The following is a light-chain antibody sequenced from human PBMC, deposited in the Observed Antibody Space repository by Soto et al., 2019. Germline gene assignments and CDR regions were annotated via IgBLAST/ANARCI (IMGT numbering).Light chain of an antibody. Sequence: EIVLTQSPVTLSLSPGERATLSCRASQSVTSTYLAWYQQKPGQSPRLIIYGGSTRASGFPASFSGGGSGTDFNLTISRLEPEDSAVYYCHCQQFNSSRVYSFGQGTKLEI. V-gene: IGKV3-20*01. CDR1: QSVTSTY. J-gene: IGKJ2*03. CDR3: HCQQFNSSRVYS. CDR2: GGS.